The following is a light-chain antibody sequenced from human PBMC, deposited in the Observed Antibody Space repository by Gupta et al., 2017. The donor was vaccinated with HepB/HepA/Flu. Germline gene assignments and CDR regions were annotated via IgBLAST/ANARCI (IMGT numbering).Light chain of an antibody. CDR3: QQRADWPPT. V-gene: IGKV3-11*01. CDR1: QSVSDF. CDR2: DTS. Sequence: EILLPQSPATLYLSPGERATLSCRASQSVSDFLHWYQQRPGQAPRLLIYDTSNRATGTPARFSGSGSGTDFTLTISSRAPEDFAVYYCQQRADWPPTFGPGTKVGIK. J-gene: IGKJ3*01.